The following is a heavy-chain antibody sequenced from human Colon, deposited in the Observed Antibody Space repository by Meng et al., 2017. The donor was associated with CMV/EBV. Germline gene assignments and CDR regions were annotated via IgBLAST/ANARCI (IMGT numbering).Heavy chain of an antibody. V-gene: IGHV2-5*01. CDR2: IYWNDEK. CDR1: GFSLSATGVG. CDR3: ARYMVPPLYGLDV. Sequence: SGPTLVKPTQTLTLTCTFSGFSLSATGVGVGWIRQPSGKALEWLALIYWNDEKRYSPSLQTRLTIPKDTSENQVVLTMTNMDPVDTATYYCARYMVPPLYGLDVWGQGTTVTVSS. D-gene: IGHD4/OR15-4a*01. J-gene: IGHJ6*02.